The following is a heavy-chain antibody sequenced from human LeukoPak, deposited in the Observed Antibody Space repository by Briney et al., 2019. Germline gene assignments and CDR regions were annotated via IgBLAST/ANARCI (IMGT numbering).Heavy chain of an antibody. CDR3: ARPYCSGGFCHDYFDY. Sequence: ASVKVSCKASGYTFTGSYMHWVRQAPGQGLEWMGWINPHTGGTNYAQKFQGRVTMTRDTSISTAYMELSGLTSDDTAVYYCARPYCSGGFCHDYFDYWGQGTLVTVSS. CDR1: GYTFTGSY. J-gene: IGHJ4*02. D-gene: IGHD2-15*01. CDR2: INPHTGGT. V-gene: IGHV1-2*02.